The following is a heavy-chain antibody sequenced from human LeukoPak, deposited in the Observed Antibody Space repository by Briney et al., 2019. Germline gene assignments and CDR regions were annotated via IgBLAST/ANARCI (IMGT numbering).Heavy chain of an antibody. Sequence: GGSLRLSCAASGFTFSGSAMHWVRQASGKGLEWVGRIRSKANSYATAYAASVKGRFTISRDDSKNTAYLQMNSLKTEDTAVYYCTRHSSRQQLVDYYYMDVWGKGTTVTVSS. CDR3: TRHSSRQQLVDYYYMDV. D-gene: IGHD6-13*01. J-gene: IGHJ6*03. CDR2: IRSKANSYAT. V-gene: IGHV3-73*01. CDR1: GFTFSGSA.